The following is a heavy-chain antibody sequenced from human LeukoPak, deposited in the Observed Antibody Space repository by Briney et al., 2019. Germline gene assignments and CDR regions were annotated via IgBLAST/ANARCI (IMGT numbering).Heavy chain of an antibody. CDR3: ARTLTVTNCYMDV. V-gene: IGHV3-7*01. J-gene: IGHJ6*03. CDR1: GFTFSSYW. CDR2: IKQDGSEK. Sequence: PGGYLRRYCAASGFTFSSYWMSWVRQAPGKGLEWVANIKQDGSEKYYVDSVKGRFTISRDNAKNSLYLQMNSLRAEDTAVYYCARTLTVTNCYMDVWGKGTTVTVSS. D-gene: IGHD4-17*01.